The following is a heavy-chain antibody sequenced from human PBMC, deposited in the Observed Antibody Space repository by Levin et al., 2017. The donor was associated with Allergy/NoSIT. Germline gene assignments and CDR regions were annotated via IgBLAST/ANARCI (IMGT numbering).Heavy chain of an antibody. J-gene: IGHJ4*02. V-gene: IGHV3-49*03. CDR2: IRSNAHGGTT. CDR3: TRVLVAAGPRLDY. D-gene: IGHD6-13*01. CDR1: GFTFGDYA. Sequence: GESLKISCAVSGFTFGDYAMKWFRQAPGKGLEWISFIRSNAHGGTTEYAASVKGRFTMSRDDSKSIAYLQMNSRKTEDTALYFCTRVLVAAGPRLDYWGQGTLVTVSS.